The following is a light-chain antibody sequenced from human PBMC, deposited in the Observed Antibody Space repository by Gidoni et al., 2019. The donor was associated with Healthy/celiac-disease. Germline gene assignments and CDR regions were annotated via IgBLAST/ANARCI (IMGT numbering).Light chain of an antibody. J-gene: IGKJ1*01. V-gene: IGKV3-20*01. Sequence: VLTKSPGTLSLSAGERATLSCRSRQSVSSSYLAWYQQQPGQAPRLLLYGASSSSTGIPDRFSGSGAATDFTLPTSSLEPADFAVYYCHQYGSSPPSTFGQGTKVEIK. CDR1: QSVSSSY. CDR2: GAS. CDR3: HQYGSSPPST.